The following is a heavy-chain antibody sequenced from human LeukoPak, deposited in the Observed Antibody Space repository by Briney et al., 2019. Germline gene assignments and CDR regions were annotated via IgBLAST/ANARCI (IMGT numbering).Heavy chain of an antibody. CDR2: IRQDESEK. Sequence: PGGSLRLSCAASGFTFSRYWMSWVRQAPGKGLEWVASIRQDESEKYYVESVKGRFTTSRDNTKKSLYLQMKSLRAKDTAVYFRARGGVWSQPYFDSWGQGTLVIVSS. V-gene: IGHV3-7*04. J-gene: IGHJ4*02. CDR1: GFTFSRYW. D-gene: IGHD2-21*01. CDR3: ARGGVWSQPYFDS.